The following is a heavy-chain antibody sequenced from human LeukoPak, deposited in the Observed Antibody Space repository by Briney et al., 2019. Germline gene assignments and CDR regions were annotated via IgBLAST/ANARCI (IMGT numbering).Heavy chain of an antibody. D-gene: IGHD4-17*01. Sequence: GVSLRLSCAASGFTFSSFAVTCVRQAPGKGLEWVAAISGTGAETYYADSVKGRFTVFRDSSKNTLYLQMNSLRAEDTAIYYCATDPNGDYIGAFDFWGQGTMVTVSS. J-gene: IGHJ3*01. CDR3: ATDPNGDYIGAFDF. CDR1: GFTFSSFA. CDR2: ISGTGAET. V-gene: IGHV3-23*01.